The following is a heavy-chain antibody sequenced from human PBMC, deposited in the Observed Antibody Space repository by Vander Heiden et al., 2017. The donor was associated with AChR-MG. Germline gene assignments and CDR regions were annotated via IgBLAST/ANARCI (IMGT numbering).Heavy chain of an antibody. V-gene: IGHV3-30-3*01. CDR1: GFTLRSDA. Sequence: VQLVESGGGGVQPGRSPRLSCAASGFTLRSDAMHWVRQAPGKGLEWVGVISNDGSNKYYADSVKGRFTISRDNSKNTLYLQMNSLRAEDTAVYYCATLSTMTTNYYYMDVWGKGTTVTVSS. D-gene: IGHD4-17*01. CDR3: ATLSTMTTNYYYMDV. CDR2: ISNDGSNK. J-gene: IGHJ6*03.